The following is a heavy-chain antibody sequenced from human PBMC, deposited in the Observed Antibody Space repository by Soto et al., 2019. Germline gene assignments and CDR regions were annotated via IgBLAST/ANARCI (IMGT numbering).Heavy chain of an antibody. V-gene: IGHV4-34*01. J-gene: IGHJ5*02. D-gene: IGHD4-4*01. CDR1: GGSFSGYY. CDR3: ARVNSNYAIWFDP. Sequence: SETLSLTCAVYGGSFSGYYWSWIRQPPGKGLEWIGEINHSGSTNYNPSLKSRVTISVDTSKNQFSLKLSSVTAADTAVYYCARVNSNYAIWFDPWGQGTLVTVSS. CDR2: INHSGST.